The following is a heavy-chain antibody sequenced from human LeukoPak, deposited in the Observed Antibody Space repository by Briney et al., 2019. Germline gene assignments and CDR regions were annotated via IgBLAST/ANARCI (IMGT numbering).Heavy chain of an antibody. CDR3: AREVVVVAARNVDIGWFDP. CDR2: IYYSGST. V-gene: IGHV4-59*01. J-gene: IGHJ5*02. Sequence: PSETLSLTCTVSGGSISSYSWSWIRQPPGKGLEWIAYIYYSGSTTYNPSPESRVTISVGKTNNNISLKLSSVTAADTAVYYCAREVVVVAARNVDIGWFDPWGQGTLVTVSS. CDR1: GGSISSYS. D-gene: IGHD2-15*01.